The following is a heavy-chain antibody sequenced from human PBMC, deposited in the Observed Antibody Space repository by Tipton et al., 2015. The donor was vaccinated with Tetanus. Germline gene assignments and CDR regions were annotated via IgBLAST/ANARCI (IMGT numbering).Heavy chain of an antibody. Sequence: MQLVQSGGEVKKPGESLKISCKGSGYIFNNYWIGWVRQKPGKGLEWMGIIYPGDSDTRYSPSFQGQVTISADKSNSTTYLQWSSLKASDTAMYYCARRDSNYDTYYFHYWGQGTLVTVSS. D-gene: IGHD4-11*01. J-gene: IGHJ4*02. CDR3: ARRDSNYDTYYFHY. CDR1: GYIFNNYW. V-gene: IGHV5-51*01. CDR2: IYPGDSDT.